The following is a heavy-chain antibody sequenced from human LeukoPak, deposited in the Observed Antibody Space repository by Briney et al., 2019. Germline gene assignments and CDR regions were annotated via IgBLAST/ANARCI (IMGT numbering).Heavy chain of an antibody. V-gene: IGHV3-30*02. CDR1: GFTFSSYG. CDR3: VKGETAVAGGAFDY. J-gene: IGHJ4*02. D-gene: IGHD6-19*01. CDR2: IRYDGSNK. Sequence: PGGSLRLSCAASGFTFSSYGMHWVRQAPGKGLEWVAFIRYDGSNKYYADSVKGRFTISRDNSKNSLYLQMNSLRAEDMALYYCVKGETAVAGGAFDYWGQGTLVTVSS.